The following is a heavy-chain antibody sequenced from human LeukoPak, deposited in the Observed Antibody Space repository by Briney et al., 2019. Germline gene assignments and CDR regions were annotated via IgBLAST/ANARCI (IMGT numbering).Heavy chain of an antibody. CDR1: GYSFTNFW. CDR2: ISPGDSGI. CDR3: ARPPPYDY. J-gene: IGHJ4*02. Sequence: GESLKISCKGSGYSFTNFWIGWVRQMPGKGLEWMGVISPGDSGIRYSPSFQGQVTISVDKSVSTAYLQWSSLKASDTAMYYCARPPPYDYWGQGILVTVSS. V-gene: IGHV5-51*01.